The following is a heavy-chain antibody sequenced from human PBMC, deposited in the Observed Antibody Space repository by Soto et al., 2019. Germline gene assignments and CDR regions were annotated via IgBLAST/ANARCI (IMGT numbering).Heavy chain of an antibody. CDR3: KSELHTIYYILAGTFDH. Sequence: VQLQESGTGLVKPPETLSLTCTVSGGSMSNYYWSWIRQPSGKGLEWIGRIYTTGSTHYNASRTSRVTLSIDMSKYQLSLMLNSVSSADTAEYYCKSELHTIYYILAGTFDHWGHGHIVTLAS. J-gene: IGHJ4*01. V-gene: IGHV4-4*07. CDR1: GGSMSNYY. CDR2: IYTTGST. D-gene: IGHD3-9*01.